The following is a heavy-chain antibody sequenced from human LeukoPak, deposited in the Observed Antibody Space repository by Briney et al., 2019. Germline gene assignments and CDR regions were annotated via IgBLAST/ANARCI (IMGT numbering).Heavy chain of an antibody. J-gene: IGHJ4*02. CDR1: GGSISSGDYY. Sequence: SETLSLTCTVSGGSISSGDYYWSWIRQPPGKGLEWIGYIYYSGSTYYNPSLKSRVTISVDTSKNQFSLKLSSVTAADTAVYYCASSGSYRARDYWGQGTLVTVSS. CDR3: ASSGSYRARDY. D-gene: IGHD1-26*01. CDR2: IYYSGST. V-gene: IGHV4-30-4*01.